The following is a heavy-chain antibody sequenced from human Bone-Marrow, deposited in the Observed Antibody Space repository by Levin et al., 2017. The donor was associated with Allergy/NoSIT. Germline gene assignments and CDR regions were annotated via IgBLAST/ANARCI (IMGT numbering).Heavy chain of an antibody. V-gene: IGHV3-23*01. CDR2: ISGSGGST. D-gene: IGHD2-21*01. J-gene: IGHJ4*02. CDR3: AKDLEEKSLSGLWWCVDY. Sequence: GGSLRLSCAASGFTFSSYAMSWVRQAPGKGLEWVSAISGSGGSTYYADSVKGRFTISRDNSKNTLYLQMNSLRAEDTAVYYCAKDLEEKSLSGLWWCVDYWGQGTLVTVSS. CDR1: GFTFSSYA.